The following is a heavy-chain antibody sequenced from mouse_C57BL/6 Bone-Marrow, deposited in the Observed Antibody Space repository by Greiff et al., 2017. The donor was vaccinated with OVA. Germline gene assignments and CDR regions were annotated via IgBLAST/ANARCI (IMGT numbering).Heavy chain of an antibody. CDR2: ISGGGGNT. CDR3: ARADDATVGPFDD. D-gene: IGHD1-1*01. J-gene: IGHJ3*01. CDR1: GFTFSSYT. Sequence: EVLLVESGGGLVKPGGSLKLSCAASGFTFSSYTMSWVRQTPEKRLEWVATISGGGGNTYYPDSVKGRFTIPRDNAKHPLYLQLSSLRSEDAAVYYCARADDATVGPFDDWGKGTLVTVSA. V-gene: IGHV5-9*01.